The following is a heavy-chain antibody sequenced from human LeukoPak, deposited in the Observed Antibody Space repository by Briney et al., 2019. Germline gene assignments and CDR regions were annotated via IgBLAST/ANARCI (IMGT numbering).Heavy chain of an antibody. J-gene: IGHJ5*02. CDR3: AREVTIFGVVPSNWFDP. CDR1: GGTFSSYA. V-gene: IGHV1-69*01. CDR2: TIPIFGTA. D-gene: IGHD3-3*01. Sequence: ASVKVSCKASGGTFSSYAISWVRQAPGQGLEWMGGTIPIFGTANYAQKFQGRVTITADESTSTAYMELNSLRAEDTAVYYCAREVTIFGVVPSNWFDPWGQGTLVTVSS.